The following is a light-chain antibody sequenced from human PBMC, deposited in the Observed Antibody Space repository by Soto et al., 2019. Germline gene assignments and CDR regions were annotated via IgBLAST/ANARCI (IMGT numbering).Light chain of an antibody. V-gene: IGKV3-20*01. CDR3: QQYGSSGT. CDR2: GAS. CDR1: QSVSSSN. J-gene: IGKJ1*01. Sequence: EIVLTQSPGTQSLSPGERATPSCRASQSVSSSNLAWYQQKPGQPPRLLIYGASSRATGIPDRFSGSGSGTDFTLTISRLEPEDFAVYYCQQYGSSGTFGQGTKVDI.